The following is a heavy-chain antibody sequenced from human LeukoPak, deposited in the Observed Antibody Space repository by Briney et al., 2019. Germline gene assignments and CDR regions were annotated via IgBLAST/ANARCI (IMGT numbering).Heavy chain of an antibody. CDR2: IYPGDSDT. CDR3: ARRLLGYSYGYDGISWFDP. V-gene: IGHV5-51*01. D-gene: IGHD5-18*01. Sequence: GESLKISCQGSGYSFTSYWIGWVRQMPGKGLGGMGIIYPGDSDTRYRPSFQGHVTISADKSISTAYLQWSSLKASDTAMYYCARRLLGYSYGYDGISWFDPWGQGTLVTVSS. J-gene: IGHJ5*02. CDR1: GYSFTSYW.